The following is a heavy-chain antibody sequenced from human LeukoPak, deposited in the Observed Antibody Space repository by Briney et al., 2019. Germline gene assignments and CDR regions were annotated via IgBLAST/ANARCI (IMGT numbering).Heavy chain of an antibody. CDR2: FSYSGST. Sequence: SETLSLTCTVSGASVSNYYWSWIRQPPGKGLEWIGYFSYSGSTNYNPSLKSRVTISVDTSKNQFSLKLSSVTAADTAVYYCARVAIAAAGRYFQHWGQGTLVTVSS. CDR1: GASVSNYY. CDR3: ARVAIAAAGRYFQH. D-gene: IGHD6-13*01. J-gene: IGHJ1*01. V-gene: IGHV4-59*02.